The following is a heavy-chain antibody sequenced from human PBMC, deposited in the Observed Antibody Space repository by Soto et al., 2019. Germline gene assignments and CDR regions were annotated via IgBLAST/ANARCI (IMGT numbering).Heavy chain of an antibody. V-gene: IGHV3-23*01. Sequence: EVHLLESGGGLVQPGGSLRLSCAASGFSFISYALVWVRQAPGRGLGWVSVISARGGSSYFADSVKGRFTISRDNSKNVLSLEMNSLRAEDTAIYFCAKGSIEYSASVDNWGQGTLVLVSS. CDR2: ISARGGSS. CDR1: GFSFISYA. D-gene: IGHD5-12*01. CDR3: AKGSIEYSASVDN. J-gene: IGHJ4*02.